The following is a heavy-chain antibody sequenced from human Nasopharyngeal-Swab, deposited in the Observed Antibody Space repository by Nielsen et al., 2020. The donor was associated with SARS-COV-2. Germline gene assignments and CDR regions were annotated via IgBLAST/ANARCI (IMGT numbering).Heavy chain of an antibody. Sequence: GGSLRLSCAASEFTFSSYAMHWVRQAPGKGLEWVAVISYDGSNKYYADSVKGRFTISRDNSKNTLYLQMNSLRAEDTAVYYCASAYGGSYWYFDLWGRGTLVTVSS. V-gene: IGHV3-30-3*01. CDR3: ASAYGGSYWYFDL. D-gene: IGHD4-23*01. CDR2: ISYDGSNK. J-gene: IGHJ2*01. CDR1: EFTFSSYA.